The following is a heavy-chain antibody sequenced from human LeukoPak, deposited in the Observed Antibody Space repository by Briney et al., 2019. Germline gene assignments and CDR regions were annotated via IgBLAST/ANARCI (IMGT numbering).Heavy chain of an antibody. D-gene: IGHD6-19*01. V-gene: IGHV4-34*01. CDR2: INHSGST. Sequence: PSETLSLTCAVYGGSFSGYYWSWIRQPPGKGLEWIGEINHSGSTNYNPSLKSRVTISVDTSKNQFSLKLSSVTAADTAVYYCARYIAVAVLYNWFDPWGQGTLVTVSS. CDR1: GGSFSGYY. J-gene: IGHJ5*02. CDR3: ARYIAVAVLYNWFDP.